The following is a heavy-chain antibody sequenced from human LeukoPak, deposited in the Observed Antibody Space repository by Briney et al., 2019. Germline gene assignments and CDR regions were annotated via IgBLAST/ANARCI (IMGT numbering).Heavy chain of an antibody. CDR2: INHSGST. CDR1: GGSFSGYY. V-gene: IGHV4-34*01. D-gene: IGHD3-10*01. J-gene: IGHJ4*02. CDR3: AREREGYYGSGSYYNVFTPLDY. Sequence: SETLSLTCAVYGGSFSGYYWSWIRQPPGKGLEWIGEINHSGSTNYNPSLKSRVTISVDTSKNQFSLKLSSVTAADTAVYYCAREREGYYGSGSYYNVFTPLDYWGQGTLVTVSS.